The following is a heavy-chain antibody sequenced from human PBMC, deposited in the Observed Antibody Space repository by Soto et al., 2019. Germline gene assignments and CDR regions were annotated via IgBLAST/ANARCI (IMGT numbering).Heavy chain of an antibody. V-gene: IGHV1-8*01. CDR3: ARVNGEYYDSTY. Sequence: ASVKVSCKASGYTFTNYDINWVRQATGQGLEWMGWMNPNSGNTGYAQKFQGRVAMTKNTSISTAYMELSSLRSEDTAVYYCARVNGEYYDSTYWGQGTLVTVSS. J-gene: IGHJ4*02. D-gene: IGHD3-22*01. CDR2: MNPNSGNT. CDR1: GYTFTNYD.